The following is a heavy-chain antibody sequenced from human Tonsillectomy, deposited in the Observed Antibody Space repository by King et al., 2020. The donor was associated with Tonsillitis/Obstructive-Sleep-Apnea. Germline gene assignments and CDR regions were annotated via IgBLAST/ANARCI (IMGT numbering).Heavy chain of an antibody. CDR1: GFTFSSAA. V-gene: IGHV3-23*04. J-gene: IGHJ5*02. Sequence: VQLVESGGGLVQPGGSLRLSCAASGFTFSSAAMTWVRQAPGKGLEWVSAIRDGPGDTYYADSVKGRFTISRDSSKNTLYLQMNSLRAEYTAVYYSALGEDTDESHGSSQRNCFDPWGQGGPVTVAS. D-gene: IGHD2-15*01. CDR2: IRDGPGDT. CDR3: ALGEDTDESHGSSQRNCFDP.